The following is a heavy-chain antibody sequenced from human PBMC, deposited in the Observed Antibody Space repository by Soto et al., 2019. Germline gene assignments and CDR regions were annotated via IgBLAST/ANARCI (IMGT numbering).Heavy chain of an antibody. V-gene: IGHV3-23*01. CDR2: ISGGGSGT. CDR1: GFTFTSYA. Sequence: PGGSLRLSCAASGFTFTSYATSSVRQAPGKGLEWVAGISGGGSGTYYADSVKGRFTVSRDNSKKTLYLQMNSLRAEDTAVYYCAKDPKSTIRFNWFDPWGQGTLVTVSS. D-gene: IGHD2-8*01. CDR3: AKDPKSTIRFNWFDP. J-gene: IGHJ5*02.